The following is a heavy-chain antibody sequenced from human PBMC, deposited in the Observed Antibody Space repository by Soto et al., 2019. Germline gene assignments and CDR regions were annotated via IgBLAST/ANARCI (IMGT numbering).Heavy chain of an antibody. CDR1: GFTFSDHY. Sequence: EVQLVESGGGLVQPGGSLRLSCAASGFTFSDHYMDWVRQAPGKGLEWVGRTRNKANSYTTEYAASVKGRFTISRDDSKNSLYLQMNSLKTEDTAVYYCARDPHDSSGYYYYDYWGQGTLVTVSS. CDR3: ARDPHDSSGYYYYDY. J-gene: IGHJ4*02. D-gene: IGHD3-22*01. V-gene: IGHV3-72*01. CDR2: TRNKANSYTT.